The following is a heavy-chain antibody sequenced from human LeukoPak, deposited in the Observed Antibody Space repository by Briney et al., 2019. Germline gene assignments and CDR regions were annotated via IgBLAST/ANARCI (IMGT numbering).Heavy chain of an antibody. Sequence: ASVKVSCKASGYTFNSYGISWVRQAPGQGLEWMGWISAYNGNTNYAQKFQGWVTMTRDTSISTAYMELSRLRSDDTAVYYCARAVDTAMVFDYWGQGTLVTVSS. V-gene: IGHV1-18*01. J-gene: IGHJ4*02. CDR3: ARAVDTAMVFDY. CDR1: GYTFNSYG. D-gene: IGHD5-18*01. CDR2: ISAYNGNT.